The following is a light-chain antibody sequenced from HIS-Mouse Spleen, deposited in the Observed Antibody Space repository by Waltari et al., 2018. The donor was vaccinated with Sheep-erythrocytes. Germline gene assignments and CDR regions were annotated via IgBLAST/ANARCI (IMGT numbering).Light chain of an antibody. CDR2: EGS. CDR1: SSDVGSYNL. Sequence: QSALTQPASVSGSPGQSITISCTGTSSDVGSYNLVSWYQQNPGKAPKLMIYEGSKRPSGVSNRCSGSKSGNTASLTISGLQAEDEADYYCCSYAGSSTPWVFGGGTKLTVL. V-gene: IGLV2-23*01. J-gene: IGLJ3*02. CDR3: CSYAGSSTPWV.